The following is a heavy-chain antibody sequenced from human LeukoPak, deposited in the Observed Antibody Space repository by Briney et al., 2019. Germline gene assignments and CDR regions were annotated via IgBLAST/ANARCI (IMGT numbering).Heavy chain of an antibody. CDR2: IDSDGSST. J-gene: IGHJ4*02. Sequence: GGALRLSCAASGFTFSSYWMHWGRRAPGKGLVWVSRIDSDGSSTSYADSVKGRFTISRDNAKNTLYLQMNSLRAEDTAVYYCASPGGNPALLRFGYWGQGTLVTVSS. CDR3: ASPGGNPALLRFGY. CDR1: GFTFSSYW. D-gene: IGHD3-16*01. V-gene: IGHV3-74*01.